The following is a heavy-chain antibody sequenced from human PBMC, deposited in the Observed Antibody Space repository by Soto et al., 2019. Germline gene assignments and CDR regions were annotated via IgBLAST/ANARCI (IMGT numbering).Heavy chain of an antibody. V-gene: IGHV3-30-3*01. CDR1: GFTFSSYA. CDR3: ARVSQGQGTDV. CDR2: ISYDGSNK. Sequence: QVQLVESGGGVVQPGRSLRLSCAASGFTFSSYAMHWVRQAPGKGLEWVAVISYDGSNKYYADSVKGRFTISRDNSKNTLDLQMNSLRAEDTAVYYCARVSQGQGTDVWGQGTTVTVSS. J-gene: IGHJ6*02.